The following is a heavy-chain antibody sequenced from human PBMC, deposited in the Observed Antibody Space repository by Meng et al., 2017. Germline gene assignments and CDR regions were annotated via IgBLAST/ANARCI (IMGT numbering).Heavy chain of an antibody. CDR2: ISAYNGNT. CDR1: GYNFTSYG. J-gene: IGHJ4*02. D-gene: IGHD2-2*01. V-gene: IGHV1-18*01. CDR3: ARVGYCSSTSCHQIDY. Sequence: QVQRVESGAEVKKPGASVKVSCKASGYNFTSYGISWVRQAPGQGLEWMGWISAYNGNTNYAQKLQGRVTMTTDTSTSTAYMELRSLRSDDTAVYYCARVGYCSSTSCHQIDYWGQGTLVTVSS.